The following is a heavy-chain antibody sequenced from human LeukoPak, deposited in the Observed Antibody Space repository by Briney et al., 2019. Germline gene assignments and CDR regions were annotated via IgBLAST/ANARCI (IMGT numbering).Heavy chain of an antibody. CDR1: GYTFTSDY. CDR3: APLTTMAGPFEY. Sequence: SVKVSCKASGYTFTSDYRHWVRHAPRQGLECMGIIYPSGGSTSYAQKFHGRVTMTRDTSTSTVYMALSSLRSEDTAVYYCAPLTTMAGPFEYWGKGTMVTVSS. D-gene: IGHD6-19*01. J-gene: IGHJ4*02. V-gene: IGHV1-46*03. CDR2: IYPSGGST.